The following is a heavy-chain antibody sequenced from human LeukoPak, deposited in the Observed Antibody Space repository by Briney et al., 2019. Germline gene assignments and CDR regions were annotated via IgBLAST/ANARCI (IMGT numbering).Heavy chain of an antibody. J-gene: IGHJ6*02. Sequence: ASVKVSCKASGYTFTSYDINWVRQATGQGLEWMGWMNPNSGNTGYAQKFQGRVTMTRNTSISTAYMELSSLRSEDTAVYYCAGVYCSSTSCYYYYYGMDVWGQGTTVTVSS. CDR3: AGVYCSSTSCYYYYYGMDV. D-gene: IGHD2-2*01. CDR2: MNPNSGNT. V-gene: IGHV1-8*01. CDR1: GYTFTSYD.